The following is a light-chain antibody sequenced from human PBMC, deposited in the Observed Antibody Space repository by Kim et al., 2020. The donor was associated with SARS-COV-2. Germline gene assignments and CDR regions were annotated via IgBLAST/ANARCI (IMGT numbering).Light chain of an antibody. CDR2: GKN. CDR3: NSRDSSGNHLV. J-gene: IGLJ2*01. CDR1: SLRSYY. Sequence: SSELTQDSAVSVALGQTVRITCQGDSLRSYYASWYQQKPGQAPVLVIYGKNNRPSWIPDRFSGSSSGNTASLTITGAQAEDEADYYCNSRDSSGNHLVFGGGTQLTVL. V-gene: IGLV3-19*01.